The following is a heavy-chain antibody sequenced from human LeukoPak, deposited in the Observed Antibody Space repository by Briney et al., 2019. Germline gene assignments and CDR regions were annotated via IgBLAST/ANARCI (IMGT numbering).Heavy chain of an antibody. D-gene: IGHD1-26*01. CDR1: GFTFSGCA. CDR2: ITGGGGTT. CDR3: AKGSGTYYTVRTYYFDY. Sequence: GGSLRLSCAASGFTFSGCAMSWVRQAPGKGLEWVSAITGGGGTTYYADSVKVRFTISRDNSKNTVDLQMNSLRAEDTAVYYCAKGSGTYYTVRTYYFDYWGQGTLVTVSS. V-gene: IGHV3-23*01. J-gene: IGHJ4*02.